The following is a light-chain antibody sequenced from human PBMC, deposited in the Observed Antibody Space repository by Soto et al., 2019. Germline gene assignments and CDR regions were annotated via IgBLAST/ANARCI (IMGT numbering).Light chain of an antibody. J-gene: IGKJ1*01. CDR1: QSVRSNF. CDR2: GAS. V-gene: IGKV3-20*01. CDR3: QRYDSFRT. Sequence: IVLSQSRVTLSFSPGERSTLSCMASQSVRSNFLAWYQQRPGQAPRLLIYGASNRATGIPDRFSGSGSGTDFTLTITRLETEDFAMYYCQRYDSFRTFGQGTKVDIK.